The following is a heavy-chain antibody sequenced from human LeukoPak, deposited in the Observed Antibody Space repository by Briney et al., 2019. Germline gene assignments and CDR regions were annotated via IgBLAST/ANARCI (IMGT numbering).Heavy chain of an antibody. V-gene: IGHV4-59*01. CDR2: IYYSGSA. J-gene: IGHJ3*02. D-gene: IGHD1-26*01. CDR3: ARGWDLDAFDI. Sequence: SETLSLTCTVSGGSISSYYWSWIRQPPGKGLEWIGYIYYSGSANYNPSLKSRVTISVDTSKNQSSLKLSSVTAADTAVYYCARGWDLDAFDIWGQGTMVTVSS. CDR1: GGSISSYY.